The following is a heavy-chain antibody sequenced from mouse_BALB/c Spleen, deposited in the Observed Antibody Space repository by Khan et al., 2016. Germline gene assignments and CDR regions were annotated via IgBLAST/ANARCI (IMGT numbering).Heavy chain of an antibody. J-gene: IGHJ2*01. D-gene: IGHD1-1*01. CDR2: ISYSGST. Sequence: EVQLQESGPGLVKPSQSLSLTCTVTGYSITSDYAWNWIRQFPGNKLEWMGYISYSGSTSYNPSLKSRISITRDTSKNQFFLQLNSVTTEDTATYDCSRSHYYGSSYLDYWGQGTTLTVSS. CDR1: GYSITSDYA. CDR3: SRSHYYGSSYLDY. V-gene: IGHV3-2*02.